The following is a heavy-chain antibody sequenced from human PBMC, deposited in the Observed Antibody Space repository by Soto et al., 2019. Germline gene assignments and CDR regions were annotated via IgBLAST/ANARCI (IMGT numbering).Heavy chain of an antibody. V-gene: IGHV1-3*01. CDR1: GYTFTRYA. D-gene: IGHD2-15*01. CDR3: AREYCSGGSCYDY. CDR2: INAGNGNT. J-gene: IGHJ4*02. Sequence: QVQLVQSGAEVKKPGASVKVSCKASGYTFTRYAMHWVRQAPGQRLEWMGWINAGNGNTKYSQKFHGRVTITRDTSASTAYMELSSLRSEDTAVYYCAREYCSGGSCYDYWGQGTLVTVSS.